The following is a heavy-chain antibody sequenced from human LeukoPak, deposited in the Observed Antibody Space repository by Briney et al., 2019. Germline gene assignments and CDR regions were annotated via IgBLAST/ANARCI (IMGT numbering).Heavy chain of an antibody. CDR3: AREYESSGWYSKGSFDY. D-gene: IGHD6-19*01. V-gene: IGHV4-4*02. Sequence: SGTLSLTCAVPSDSISSNNWWNWVRQPPGKGLEWIGEIYHSGITEYNPSLRSRVTISVDKSKNQFSLKLNSVTAADTAVYYCAREYESSGWYSKGSFDYWGQGILVTVSS. CDR1: SDSISSNNW. CDR2: IYHSGIT. J-gene: IGHJ4*02.